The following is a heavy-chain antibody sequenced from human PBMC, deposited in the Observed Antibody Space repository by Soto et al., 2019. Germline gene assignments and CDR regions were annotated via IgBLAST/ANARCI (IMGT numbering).Heavy chain of an antibody. CDR1: GFTFSSSW. J-gene: IGHJ1*01. CDR3: AHIYKYYYDSSGYPLVEYFQH. Sequence: LRLSCVVSGFTFSSSWMHWVRQGPGKGLVWVSRMNPDGSAINYADSVKGRFTTSRDNAKNILYLQMTNMDPVDTATYYCAHIYKYYYDSSGYPLVEYFQHWGQGTLVTVSS. D-gene: IGHD3-22*01. CDR2: MNPDGSAI. V-gene: IGHV3-74*01.